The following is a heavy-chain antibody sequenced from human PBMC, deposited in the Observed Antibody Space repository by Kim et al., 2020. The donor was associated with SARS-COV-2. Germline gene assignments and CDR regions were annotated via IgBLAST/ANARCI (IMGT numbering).Heavy chain of an antibody. CDR3: VGHGRPSG. D-gene: IGHD3-10*01. J-gene: IGHJ4*02. Sequence: GGSLRLSCVTSGFTFAGNAVSWVRQAPGKGLQWVSDIDGSGAGTYYADFVEGRFTVSRDNFKKTFYLQLNSLRAEDTAIYYCVGHGRPSGWGRGTLVTVSS. V-gene: IGHV3-23*01. CDR2: IDGSGAGT. CDR1: GFTFAGNA.